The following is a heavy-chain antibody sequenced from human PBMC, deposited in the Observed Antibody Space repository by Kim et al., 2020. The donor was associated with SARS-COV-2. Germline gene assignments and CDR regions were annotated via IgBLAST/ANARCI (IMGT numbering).Heavy chain of an antibody. V-gene: IGHV3-7*01. CDR2: IKQDGSEK. J-gene: IGHJ4*02. D-gene: IGHD3-22*01. CDR1: GFTFSSYW. Sequence: GGSLRLSCAASGFTFSSYWMSWVRQAPGKGLEWVANIKQDGSEKYYVDSVKGRFTISRDNAKNSLYLQMNSLRAEDTAVYYCARVGLDTYYYDSSGYYMDDGWGQGTLVTVSS. CDR3: ARVGLDTYYYDSSGYYMDDG.